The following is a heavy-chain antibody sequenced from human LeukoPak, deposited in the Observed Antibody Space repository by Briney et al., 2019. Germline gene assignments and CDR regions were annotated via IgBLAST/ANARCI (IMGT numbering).Heavy chain of an antibody. CDR2: IYPGDSDT. Sequence: GESLKISCKGSGYSFTSYWIGWVRQMPGKGLEWMGIIYPGDSDTRYSPSFQGQVTISADKSISTAYLQWSSLKASDTAMYYCARQGNYYDSSGYYGDFQHWGQGTLVTVSS. V-gene: IGHV5-51*01. J-gene: IGHJ1*01. D-gene: IGHD3-22*01. CDR1: GYSFTSYW. CDR3: ARQGNYYDSSGYYGDFQH.